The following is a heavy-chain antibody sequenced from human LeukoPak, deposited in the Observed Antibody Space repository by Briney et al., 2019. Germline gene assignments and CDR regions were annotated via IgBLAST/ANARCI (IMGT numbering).Heavy chain of an antibody. V-gene: IGHV1-2*02. D-gene: IGHD2-2*01. CDR2: INPNSGGT. CDR1: GYTFTGYY. J-gene: IGHJ5*02. CDR3: ARDRAGVVVVPAAIRWFDP. Sequence: ASVKVSCKASGYTFTGYYMHWVRQAPGQGLEWMGWINPNSGGTNYAQKFQGRVTMTRDTSISTAYMELSRLRSDDTAVYYCARDRAGVVVVPAAIRWFDPWGQGTLVTVSS.